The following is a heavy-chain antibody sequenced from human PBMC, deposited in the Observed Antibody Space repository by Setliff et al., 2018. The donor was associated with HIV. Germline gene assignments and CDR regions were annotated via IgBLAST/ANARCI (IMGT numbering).Heavy chain of an antibody. CDR2: VSTYNDNT. J-gene: IGHJ3*02. V-gene: IGHV1-18*01. Sequence: GASVKVSCKASGYTFTSHGISWVRQAPGQGLEWMGWVSTYNDNTNYAQKLQGRVTMTTETSTSTAYMELRSLRTDDTAVYYCARHDGLRSVHGAFDIWGQGTVVTVSS. D-gene: IGHD4-17*01. CDR1: GYTFTSHG. CDR3: ARHDGLRSVHGAFDI.